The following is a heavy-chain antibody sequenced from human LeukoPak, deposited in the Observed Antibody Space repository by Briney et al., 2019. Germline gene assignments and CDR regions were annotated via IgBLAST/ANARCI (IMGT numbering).Heavy chain of an antibody. Sequence: SGTLSLTCTVSGGSISSYYWSWIRQPPGKGLEWIGYIYYSGSTNYNPSLKSRVTISVDTSKNQFSLKLSSVTAADTAVYYCARDRPYYYDSSGYNNWFDPWGQGTLVTVSS. D-gene: IGHD3-22*01. J-gene: IGHJ5*02. CDR1: GGSISSYY. V-gene: IGHV4-59*12. CDR3: ARDRPYYYDSSGYNNWFDP. CDR2: IYYSGST.